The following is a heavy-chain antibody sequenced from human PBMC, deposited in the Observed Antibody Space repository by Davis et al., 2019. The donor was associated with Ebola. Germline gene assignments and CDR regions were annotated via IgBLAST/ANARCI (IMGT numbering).Heavy chain of an antibody. Sequence: SQTLSLTCAISGDSVPSHSAAWNWIRQSPSTGLEWLGRTYYRSKWYNDYAVSVKSRITINPDTSKNQFSLQLNSVTPEDTAVYYCARVAGFYYGMDVWGQGTTVTVSS. CDR2: TYYRSKWYN. CDR1: GDSVPSHSAA. J-gene: IGHJ6*02. V-gene: IGHV6-1*01. D-gene: IGHD6-19*01. CDR3: ARVAGFYYGMDV.